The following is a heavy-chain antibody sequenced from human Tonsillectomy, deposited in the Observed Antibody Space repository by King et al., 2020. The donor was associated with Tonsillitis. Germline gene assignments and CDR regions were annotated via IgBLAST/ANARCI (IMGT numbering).Heavy chain of an antibody. J-gene: IGHJ2*01. V-gene: IGHV4-34*01. CDR3: ARRRVSGDFDL. CDR2: INDSAYS. Sequence: VQLQQWGAGLLKPSETLSLTCVVYGGSFSGYYWSGIRQSPGKGLECLGEINDSAYSNDNTSLKSRVTISVDTSKKSFSLKGTFVTAADTAVYYCARRRVSGDFDLWGRGTLVTVSS. CDR1: GGSFSGYY. D-gene: IGHD7-27*01.